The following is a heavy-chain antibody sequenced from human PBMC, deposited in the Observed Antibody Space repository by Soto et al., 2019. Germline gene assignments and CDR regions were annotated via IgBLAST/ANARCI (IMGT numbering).Heavy chain of an antibody. Sequence: ASVNVSCKPSGYTFSNYAIRWVRQTPSQGLEWMGWVSPYNGIANYTQKFQGRVTMTTDTSTATAHMELTRLRLDVTDMDYCAGGIYLIMAAPAYWGQGTLVTVS. D-gene: IGHD2-8*01. CDR3: AGGIYLIMAAPAY. J-gene: IGHJ4*02. CDR2: VSPYNGIA. CDR1: GYTFSNYA. V-gene: IGHV1-18*04.